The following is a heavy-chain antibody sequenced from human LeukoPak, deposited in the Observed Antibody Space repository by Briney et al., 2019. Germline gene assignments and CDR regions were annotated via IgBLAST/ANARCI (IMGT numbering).Heavy chain of an antibody. Sequence: SETLSLTCTVSGGSISSGSYYWRWIRQPAGKGLEWIGRIYTSGSTNYNPSLKSRVTISVDTSKNQFSLKLSSVTAADTAVYYCARSASSSRYYYYYYMDVWGKGTTVTVSS. V-gene: IGHV4-61*02. J-gene: IGHJ6*03. CDR1: GGSISSGSYY. CDR3: ARSASSSRYYYYYYMDV. CDR2: IYTSGST.